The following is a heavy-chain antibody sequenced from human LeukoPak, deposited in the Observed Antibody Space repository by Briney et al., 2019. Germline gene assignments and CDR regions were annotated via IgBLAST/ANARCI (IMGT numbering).Heavy chain of an antibody. D-gene: IGHD1-26*01. J-gene: IGHJ3*02. CDR1: GFTFSNAW. CDR2: ISGSGGST. CDR3: AKDPIVGVLAIDAFDI. Sequence: GGSLRLSCAASGFTFSNAWMSWVRQAPGKGLEWVSAISGSGGSTYYADSVKGRFTISRDNSKNTLYLQMNSLRAEDTAVYYCAKDPIVGVLAIDAFDIWGQGTMVTVSS. V-gene: IGHV3-23*01.